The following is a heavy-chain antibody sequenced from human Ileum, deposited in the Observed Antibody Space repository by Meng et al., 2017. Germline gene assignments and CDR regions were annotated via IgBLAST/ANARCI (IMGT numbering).Heavy chain of an antibody. V-gene: IGHV3-7*01. CDR3: ARGGYQYES. CDR2: IKLDGFDK. Sequence: GGSLRLSCAASGFIFNSHWMTWVRQAPGKGLEWVAKIKLDGFDKYYVDSVKGRFTISRDNAKNSLYLQMDSLRVEDTAVYYCARGGYQYESWGQGTLVTVSS. D-gene: IGHD3-22*01. J-gene: IGHJ5*02. CDR1: GFIFNSHW.